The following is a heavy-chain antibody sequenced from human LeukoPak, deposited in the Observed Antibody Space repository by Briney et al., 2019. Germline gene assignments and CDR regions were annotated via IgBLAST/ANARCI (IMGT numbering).Heavy chain of an antibody. J-gene: IGHJ4*02. V-gene: IGHV3-23*01. Sequence: PGGSLRLSCAASGFTFSSYAMSWVRQAPGKGLEWVSAISGSGGSTYYADSVKGRFTISRDNSKNTLYLQMYSLRAEDTAVYYCAKDWVQLLPLYYFDYWGQGTLVTVSS. CDR2: ISGSGGST. D-gene: IGHD2-15*01. CDR1: GFTFSSYA. CDR3: AKDWVQLLPLYYFDY.